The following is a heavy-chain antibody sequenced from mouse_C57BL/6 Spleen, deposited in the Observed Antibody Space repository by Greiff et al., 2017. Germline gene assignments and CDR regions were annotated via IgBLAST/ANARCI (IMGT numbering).Heavy chain of an antibody. Sequence: VQLQQSGAELARPGASVKMSCKASGYTFTSYTMHWVKQRPGQGLEWIGYINPSSGYTKYNQKFKGKATLTADKSSSTAYMQLSSLTSEDSAVYYCARCLITTVVCAYWGQGTTLTVSS. CDR3: ARCLITTVVCAY. J-gene: IGHJ2*01. CDR1: GYTFTSYT. CDR2: INPSSGYT. D-gene: IGHD1-1*01. V-gene: IGHV1-4*01.